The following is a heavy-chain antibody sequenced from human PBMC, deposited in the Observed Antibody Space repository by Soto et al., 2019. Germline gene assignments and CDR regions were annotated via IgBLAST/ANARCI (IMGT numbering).Heavy chain of an antibody. CDR2: ISYDGSNK. CDR1: GFTFSSYA. J-gene: IGHJ4*02. V-gene: IGHV3-30-3*01. D-gene: IGHD3-3*01. CDR3: AIGDGNPNHDY. Sequence: PGGSLRLSCAASGFTFSSYAMHWVRQAPGKGLEWVAVISYDGSNKYYADSVKGRFTISRDNSKNTLYLQMNSLRAEDTAVYYCAIGDGNPNHDYWCQGTLVTVSS.